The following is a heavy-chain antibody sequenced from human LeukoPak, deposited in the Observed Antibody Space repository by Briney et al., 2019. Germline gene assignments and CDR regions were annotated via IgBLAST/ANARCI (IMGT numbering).Heavy chain of an antibody. V-gene: IGHV4-39*01. CDR1: GGSISSSSYY. CDR2: IYYSGST. Sequence: SETLSLTCTVSGGSISSSSYYWGWIRQPPGKGLEWIGSIYYSGSTYYNPSLKSRVTISVDTSKNQFSLKLSSVTAADTAVYYCARPRLGYGSYYYYYMDVWGKGTTVTISS. J-gene: IGHJ6*03. CDR3: ARPRLGYGSYYYYYMDV. D-gene: IGHD3-16*01.